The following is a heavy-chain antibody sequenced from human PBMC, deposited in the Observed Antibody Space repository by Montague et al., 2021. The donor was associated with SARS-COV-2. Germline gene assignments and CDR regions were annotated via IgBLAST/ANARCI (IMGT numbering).Heavy chain of an antibody. CDR1: GGSFSNYY. Sequence: SETLSLTCAISGGSFSNYYWSWIHQPPGKGLEWIGEVNQSGTTIYNPSVKSGVTISVDASKNQFYRRLNSVTAADTAVYYCAGGRRPVVVPGAGPAGRAFDIWGQGTMVTVSS. CDR2: VNQSGTT. V-gene: IGHV4-34*01. J-gene: IGHJ3*02. D-gene: IGHD2-2*01. CDR3: AGGRRPVVVPGAGPAGRAFDI.